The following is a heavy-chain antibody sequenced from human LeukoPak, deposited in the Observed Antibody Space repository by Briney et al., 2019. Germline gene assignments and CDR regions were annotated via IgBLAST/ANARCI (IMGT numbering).Heavy chain of an antibody. D-gene: IGHD3-10*01. J-gene: IGHJ4*02. CDR3: AKGKNTGSYLSHVDY. CDR1: GFTFDDYT. Sequence: GGSLRLSCAASGFTFDDYTMHWVRQAPGKGLEWVSLITWDGGSTYYADSVKGRFTISRDNSKNSLYLQMNSLRTEDTALYYCAKGKNTGSYLSHVDYWGQGTLVTVSS. V-gene: IGHV3-43*01. CDR2: ITWDGGST.